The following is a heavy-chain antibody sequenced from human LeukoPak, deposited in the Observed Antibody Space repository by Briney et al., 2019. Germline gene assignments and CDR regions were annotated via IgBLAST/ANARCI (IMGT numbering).Heavy chain of an antibody. J-gene: IGHJ4*02. CDR2: IRFDGSDK. CDR3: AREVAADFDC. D-gene: IGHD6-19*01. V-gene: IGHV3-30*02. CDR1: GFTFSNYN. Sequence: GGSLRLSCAASGFTFSNYNIHWVRQAPGKGLEWVAFIRFDGSDKYYADSVKGRFTISRDNAKNSLFLQMNSLTAEDTAVYYCAREVAADFDCWGQGTLVTVSS.